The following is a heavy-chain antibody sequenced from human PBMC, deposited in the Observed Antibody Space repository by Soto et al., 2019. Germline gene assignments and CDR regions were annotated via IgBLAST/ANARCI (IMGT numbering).Heavy chain of an antibody. V-gene: IGHV1-3*01. D-gene: IGHD6-13*01. CDR2: INAGSGNT. J-gene: IGHJ3*02. CDR3: ARLQQQLLSAFDI. CDR1: GYTFTSYA. Sequence: ASVKVSCKASGYTFTSYAMHWVRQAPGQRLEWMGWINAGSGNTKYSRKFQGRVTITRDTSASTAYMELSSLRSEDTAVYYCARLQQQLLSAFDIWGQGTMVTVSS.